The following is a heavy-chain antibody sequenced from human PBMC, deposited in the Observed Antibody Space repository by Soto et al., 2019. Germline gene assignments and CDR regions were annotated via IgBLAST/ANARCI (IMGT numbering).Heavy chain of an antibody. CDR1: GGSISSGGYS. Sequence: SETLSLTCAVSGGSISSGGYSWSWIRQPPGKGLEWIGYIYHSGSTYYNPSLKSRVTISVDRSKNQFSLKLSSVTAADTAVYYCARGIPYYGSGSYRLDYWGQGTLVTVSS. CDR3: ARGIPYYGSGSYRLDY. J-gene: IGHJ4*02. D-gene: IGHD3-10*01. V-gene: IGHV4-30-2*01. CDR2: IYHSGST.